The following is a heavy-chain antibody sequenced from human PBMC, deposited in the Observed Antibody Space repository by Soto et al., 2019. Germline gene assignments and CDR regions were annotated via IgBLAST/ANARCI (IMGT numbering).Heavy chain of an antibody. CDR2: INTDGSVT. CDR3: ARQTGLGATNY. J-gene: IGHJ4*02. D-gene: IGHD1-26*01. Sequence: GGSLRLSCAGSGFTFSDFWMHWVRQAPGKGLVRVARINTDGSVTSHADSVKGRFTISRDNAKSTLYLQMTSLREEDMAIHYCARQTGLGATNYWGRGTLVTVSS. CDR1: GFTFSDFW. V-gene: IGHV3-74*01.